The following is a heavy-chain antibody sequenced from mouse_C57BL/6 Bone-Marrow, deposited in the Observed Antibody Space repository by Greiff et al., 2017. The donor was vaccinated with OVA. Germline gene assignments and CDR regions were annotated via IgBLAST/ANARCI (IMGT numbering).Heavy chain of an antibody. D-gene: IGHD1-1*01. J-gene: IGHJ2*01. CDR3: ARDYYYGSSYDY. Sequence: VQRVESGAELARPGASVKLSCKASGYTFTSYGISWVKQRTGQGLEWIGEIYPRSGNTYYNEKFKGKATLTADKSSSTAYMELRSLTSEDSAVYFCARDYYYGSSYDYWGQGTTLTVSS. V-gene: IGHV1-81*01. CDR2: IYPRSGNT. CDR1: GYTFTSYG.